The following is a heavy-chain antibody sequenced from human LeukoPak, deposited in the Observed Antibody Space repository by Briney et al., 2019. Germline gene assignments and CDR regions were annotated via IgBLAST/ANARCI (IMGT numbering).Heavy chain of an antibody. CDR2: IRYDGSNK. Sequence: GGSLRLSSAASGFTFSSYGMHWVRQAPGKGLEWVPFIRYDGSNKYYADSVKGRFTISRDNSKNTLYLQMNSLRAEDTAVYYCAKEGIGWLLYYYFDYWGQGTLVTVSS. CDR3: AKEGIGWLLYYYFDY. D-gene: IGHD3-9*01. CDR1: GFTFSSYG. V-gene: IGHV3-30*02. J-gene: IGHJ4*02.